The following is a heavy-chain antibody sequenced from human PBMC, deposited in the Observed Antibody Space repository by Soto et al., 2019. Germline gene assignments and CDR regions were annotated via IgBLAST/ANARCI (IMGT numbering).Heavy chain of an antibody. CDR2: IWYDGSNK. CDR1: GFTFSSYG. CDR3: ARDPHRTYYDILTGYFDY. Sequence: GGSLRLSCAASGFTFSSYGMHWVRQAPGKGLELVVVIWYDGSNKYYADSLKGRFTISRDNSKNTLYLQMNSLRAEDTAVFYCARDPHRTYYDILTGYFDYWGQGTLVTVSS. D-gene: IGHD3-9*01. V-gene: IGHV3-33*01. J-gene: IGHJ4*02.